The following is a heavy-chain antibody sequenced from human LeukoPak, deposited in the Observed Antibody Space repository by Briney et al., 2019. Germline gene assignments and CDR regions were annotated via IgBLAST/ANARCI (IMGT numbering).Heavy chain of an antibody. CDR2: INPSGGST. Sequence: VASEKVSRKASGYTFTIYYMHWVRQAPALGLEWMGRINPSGGSTNYAQKSQGRVTMTRDTSTSIVYMELSRLSSDDTVLYYCARASGRYSDAFDIWGQGTMVTVSS. D-gene: IGHD1-26*01. V-gene: IGHV1-46*01. CDR1: GYTFTIYY. CDR3: ARASGRYSDAFDI. J-gene: IGHJ3*02.